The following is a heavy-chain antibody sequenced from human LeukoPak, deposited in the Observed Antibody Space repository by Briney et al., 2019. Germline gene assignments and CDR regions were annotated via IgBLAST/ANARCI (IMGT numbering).Heavy chain of an antibody. Sequence: GGSLRLSCAASGFTFSTYAMNWVRQAPGKGLEWVSGISGTGGATYYADSVKDRFTISRDNSKNTLDLQMNYLRAEDTAIYYCAKRSGYDPDYYYYYMDVWGKGTTVTVSS. D-gene: IGHD5-12*01. J-gene: IGHJ6*03. CDR1: GFTFSTYA. V-gene: IGHV3-23*01. CDR3: AKRSGYDPDYYYYYMDV. CDR2: ISGTGGAT.